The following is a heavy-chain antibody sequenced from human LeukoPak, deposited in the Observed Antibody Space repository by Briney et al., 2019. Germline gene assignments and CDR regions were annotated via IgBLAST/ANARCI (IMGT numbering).Heavy chain of an antibody. Sequence: ASVKVSCKASGGTFSSYTINWVRQAPGQGLEWMGGIIPIFGTANYAQKFQGRVTITADESTSTAYMELSSLRSEDTAVYYCAGGLGELLEALFYYYGMDVWGQGTTVTVSS. D-gene: IGHD3-10*01. V-gene: IGHV1-69*13. CDR1: GGTFSSYT. CDR2: IIPIFGTA. J-gene: IGHJ6*02. CDR3: AGGLGELLEALFYYYGMDV.